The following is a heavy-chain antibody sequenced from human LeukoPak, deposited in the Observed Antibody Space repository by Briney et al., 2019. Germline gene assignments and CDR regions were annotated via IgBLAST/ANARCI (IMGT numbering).Heavy chain of an antibody. CDR3: ARGLNYDSSGYYFF. Sequence: ASVKVSCKASGYTFTSYDINWVRQATGQGLEWMGWMNPNRGNTGYAQKLQGRVTMTSNTSISTAYIERSSLRSADTTVYYCARGLNYDSSGYYFFWGEGTLVTVSS. CDR1: GYTFTSYD. J-gene: IGHJ4*02. D-gene: IGHD3-22*01. CDR2: MNPNRGNT. V-gene: IGHV1-8*01.